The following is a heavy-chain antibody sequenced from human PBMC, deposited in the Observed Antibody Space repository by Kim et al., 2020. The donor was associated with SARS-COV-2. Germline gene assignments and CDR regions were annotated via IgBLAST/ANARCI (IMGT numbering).Heavy chain of an antibody. CDR2: IIPIFGTA. D-gene: IGHD5-12*01. CDR1: GGTFSSYA. V-gene: IGHV1-69*13. CDR3: ASSLTPGYSGYEMPADY. Sequence: SVKVSCKASGGTFSSYAISWVRQAPGQGLEWMGGIIPIFGTANYAQKFQGRVTITADESTSTAYMELSSLRSEDTAVYYCASSLTPGYSGYEMPADYWGQGTLVTVSS. J-gene: IGHJ4*02.